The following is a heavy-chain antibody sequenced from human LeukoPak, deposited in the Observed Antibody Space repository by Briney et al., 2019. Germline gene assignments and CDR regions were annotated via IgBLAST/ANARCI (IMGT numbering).Heavy chain of an antibody. V-gene: IGHV3-33*06. CDR1: GFTFSNYG. CDR3: AKDASGPYSSLFDP. Sequence: PGGSLRLSCAASGFTFSNYGMHWVRQTPGQGLEWVAVIWSDGSKTDYAHSVEGRLTISRDNSKSTLYLQMNSLRAEDTAVYYCAKDASGPYSSLFDPWGQGTLVIVSS. D-gene: IGHD6-19*01. CDR2: IWSDGSKT. J-gene: IGHJ5*02.